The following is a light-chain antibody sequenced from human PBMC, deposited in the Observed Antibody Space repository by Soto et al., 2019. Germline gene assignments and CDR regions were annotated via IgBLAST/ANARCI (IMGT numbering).Light chain of an antibody. V-gene: IGLV2-23*01. CDR2: EAT. Sequence: QSALTQPASVSGSPGQSITISCTGTSSDIGSYNFVSWYQQRPGRAPKLMIFEATKRPSGVPPRFSGSKSGNTASLTISGLQAEDEADYYCLLYYGGAQLWVFGGGTKVTVL. J-gene: IGLJ3*02. CDR3: LLYYGGAQLWV. CDR1: SSDIGSYNF.